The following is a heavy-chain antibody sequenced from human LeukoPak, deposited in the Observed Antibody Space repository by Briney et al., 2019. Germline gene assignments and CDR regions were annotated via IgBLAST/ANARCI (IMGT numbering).Heavy chain of an antibody. CDR3: ARQRDYADYLDAFDV. J-gene: IGHJ3*01. V-gene: IGHV4-59*08. Sequence: SETLSLTCTVSVGSIGSYYWSWIRQPPGRGVECIGYIYHSGTTNYNPSLKSRVTISADTSKNQFSLKLTSVTAADTAIYYCARQRDYADYLDAFDVWGQGTMVTVSS. D-gene: IGHD4-17*01. CDR1: VGSIGSYY. CDR2: IYHSGTT.